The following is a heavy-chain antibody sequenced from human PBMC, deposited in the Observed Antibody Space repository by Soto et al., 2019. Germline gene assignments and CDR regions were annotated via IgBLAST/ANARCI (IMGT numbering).Heavy chain of an antibody. CDR3: ASGYSYGRDYYYGMDV. CDR1: GFTFSSYS. J-gene: IGHJ6*02. Sequence: GGPLRLSCAASGFTFSSYSMNWVRQAPEKGLEWVSSIGSSSSYIYYADSVKGRFTISRDNAKNSLYLQMNSLRAEDTAVYYCASGYSYGRDYYYGMDVWGQGTTVTVSS. V-gene: IGHV3-21*01. D-gene: IGHD5-18*01. CDR2: IGSSSSYI.